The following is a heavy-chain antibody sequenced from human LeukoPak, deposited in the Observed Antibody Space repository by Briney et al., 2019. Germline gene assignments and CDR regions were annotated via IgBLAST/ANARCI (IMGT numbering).Heavy chain of an antibody. V-gene: IGHV3-30*03. CDR3: ARDWVYKIDY. D-gene: IGHD5-24*01. CDR2: TSYDGNNE. Sequence: GKSLRLSCAASGFAFSSFGMHWVRQAPGKGLEYVALTSYDGNNEYYADSVEGRFTISRDNSKNTVYLQMNSLRVEDTAVYYCARDWVYKIDYWGRGTLVTVSS. CDR1: GFAFSSFG. J-gene: IGHJ4*02.